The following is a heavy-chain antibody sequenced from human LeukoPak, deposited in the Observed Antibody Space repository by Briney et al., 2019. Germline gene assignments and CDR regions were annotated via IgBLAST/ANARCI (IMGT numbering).Heavy chain of an antibody. D-gene: IGHD1-20*01. CDR1: GFSFGSYW. V-gene: IGHV3-7*01. Sequence: GGSLRLSCAASGFSFGSYWMSWVRQAPGKGLEWVANINQDGSEKYSVDSVKDRFSISRDNAKNSLYLQMHRLRVEDTAVYFCARQVDDLTGTNWFDPWGQGTLVTVSP. CDR2: INQDGSEK. CDR3: ARQVDDLTGTNWFDP. J-gene: IGHJ5*02.